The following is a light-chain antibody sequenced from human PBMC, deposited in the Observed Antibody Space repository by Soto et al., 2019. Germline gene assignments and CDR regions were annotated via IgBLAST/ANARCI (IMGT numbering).Light chain of an antibody. CDR2: EVN. J-gene: IGLJ1*01. CDR3: GSFTSTSTLYV. V-gene: IGLV2-14*01. CDR1: SXDVGDNNY. Sequence: QSVLSQPASVSASPGQSITISCSGTSXDVGDNNYVSWYQQHPGKAPKLIIYEVNNRPSGVSNRFSGSKSGNTASLSISGLQAEDEADYYCGSFTSTSTLYVFGTGTKVTVL.